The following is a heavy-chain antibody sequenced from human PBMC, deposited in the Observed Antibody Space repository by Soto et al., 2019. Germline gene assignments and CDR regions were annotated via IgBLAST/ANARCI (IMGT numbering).Heavy chain of an antibody. Sequence: GGSLRLSCAASGFTFSSYGMHWVRQAPGKGLEWVAVISYDGSNKYYADSVKGRFTISRDNSKNTLYLQMNSLRAEDTAVYYCAKDSAGLWFGEHYYYYGMDVWGQGTTVTVSS. V-gene: IGHV3-30*18. D-gene: IGHD3-10*01. CDR3: AKDSAGLWFGEHYYYYGMDV. CDR1: GFTFSSYG. J-gene: IGHJ6*02. CDR2: ISYDGSNK.